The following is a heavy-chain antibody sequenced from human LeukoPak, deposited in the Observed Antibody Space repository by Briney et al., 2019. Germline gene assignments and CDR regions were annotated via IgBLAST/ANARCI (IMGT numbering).Heavy chain of an antibody. CDR2: IYSGGST. V-gene: IGHV3-53*01. CDR3: ASSSRLGYRGYYSDY. J-gene: IGHJ4*02. Sequence: GGSLRLSCAASGFTVSSNYMSWVRQAPGKGLEWVSVIYSGGSTYYADSVKGRFTISRDNSKNTLYLQMNSLRAEDTAVYYCASSSRLGYRGYYSDYWGQGTLVTVSS. CDR1: GFTVSSNY. D-gene: IGHD3-16*01.